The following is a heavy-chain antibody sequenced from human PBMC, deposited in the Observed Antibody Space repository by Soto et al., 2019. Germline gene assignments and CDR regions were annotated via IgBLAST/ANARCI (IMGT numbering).Heavy chain of an antibody. J-gene: IGHJ4*02. CDR3: ARAVIGWFNYFDY. Sequence: QLQLQESGPGLVKPSETLSLTCTNSGGSISISIYYWGWFRQPPGKGLEWIGRVFYSGKTYYNASLKSRLTLSVDTSKVQFSLRLSSLCAADTAVYYCARAVIGWFNYFDYWVQGTQVTVSS. CDR1: GGSISISIYY. D-gene: IGHD6-19*01. CDR2: VFYSGKT. V-gene: IGHV4-39*01.